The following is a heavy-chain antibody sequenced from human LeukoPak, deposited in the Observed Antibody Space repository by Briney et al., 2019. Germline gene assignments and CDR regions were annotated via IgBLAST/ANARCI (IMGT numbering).Heavy chain of an antibody. CDR3: ARLGITMIVVEY. CDR1: GGSISSYY. Sequence: NPSETLSLTCTVSGGSISSYYWSWIRQPPGKGLEWIGYIYYSGSTYYNPSLKSRVTISVDTSKNQFSLKLSSVTAADTAVYYCARLGITMIVVEYWGQGTLVTVSS. J-gene: IGHJ4*02. D-gene: IGHD3-22*01. CDR2: IYYSGST. V-gene: IGHV4-59*12.